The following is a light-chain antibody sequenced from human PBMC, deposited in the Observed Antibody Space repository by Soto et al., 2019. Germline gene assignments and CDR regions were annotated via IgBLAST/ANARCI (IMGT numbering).Light chain of an antibody. Sequence: QSVLTQPPSVSGSPGQSITISCTGSSTDVGAYNYVSWYQQYPGQAPNLLIYEVSRRPSGFSHRFSGSKSVNTASLTISGLQAEDEAHYYCNSYTTMNTYVFGTGTKVTVL. CDR2: EVS. V-gene: IGLV2-14*01. CDR3: NSYTTMNTYV. CDR1: STDVGAYNY. J-gene: IGLJ1*01.